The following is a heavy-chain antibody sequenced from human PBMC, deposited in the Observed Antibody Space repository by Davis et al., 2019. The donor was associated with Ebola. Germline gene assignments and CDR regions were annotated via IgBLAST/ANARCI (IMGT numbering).Heavy chain of an antibody. CDR3: TRDVGAYNWNYGYYYYGMDV. D-gene: IGHD1-7*01. Sequence: GGSLRPSCAASGFTFSSYAMHWVRQAPGKGLEWVGFIRSKAYVGTTEYAASVKGRFTISRDDSKSIAYLQMNSLTTEDTAVYYCTRDVGAYNWNYGYYYYGMDVWGQGTTVTVSS. V-gene: IGHV3-49*04. J-gene: IGHJ6*02. CDR1: GFTFSSYA. CDR2: IRSKAYVGTT.